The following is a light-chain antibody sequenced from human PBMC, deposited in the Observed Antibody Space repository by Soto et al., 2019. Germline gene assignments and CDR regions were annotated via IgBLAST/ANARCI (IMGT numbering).Light chain of an antibody. V-gene: IGLV1-51*01. Sequence: QSVLTQPPSVSAAPGQTVTISCSGSSSNIGNNYVSWYQQLPRTAPKLLIYDNNKRPSGIPDRFSGSKSGTSATLGITGLQTGDVADYYCGTWDSSLSAYVFGTGTKLTVL. J-gene: IGLJ1*01. CDR3: GTWDSSLSAYV. CDR1: SSNIGNNY. CDR2: DNN.